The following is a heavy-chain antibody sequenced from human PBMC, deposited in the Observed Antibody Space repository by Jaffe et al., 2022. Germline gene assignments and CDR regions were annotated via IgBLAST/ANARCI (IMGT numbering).Heavy chain of an antibody. D-gene: IGHD3-3*01. CDR1: GFSLSNARMG. Sequence: QVTLKESGPVLVKPTETLTLTCTVSGFSLSNARMGVSWIRQPPGKALEWLAHIFSNDEKSYSTSLKSRLTISKDTSKSQVVLTMTNMDPVDTATYYCARIKVDDFWSGYYPTVGFDYWGQGTLVTVSS. CDR3: ARIKVDDFWSGYYPTVGFDY. V-gene: IGHV2-26*01. CDR2: IFSNDEK. J-gene: IGHJ4*02.